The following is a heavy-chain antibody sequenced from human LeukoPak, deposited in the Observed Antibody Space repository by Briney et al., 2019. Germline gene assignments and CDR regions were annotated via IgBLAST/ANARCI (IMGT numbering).Heavy chain of an antibody. CDR1: GYSISSGYY. Sequence: SETLSLTCTVSGYSISSGYYWGWIRQPPGKGLEWIASIYHSGSTYYNSSLKGRLTISVDTSKTQFSLKLTSVTAADTAVYFCARGKSRGSHIDYWGRGTLVTVSS. D-gene: IGHD1-26*01. J-gene: IGHJ2*01. V-gene: IGHV4-38-2*02. CDR2: IYHSGST. CDR3: ARGKSRGSHIDY.